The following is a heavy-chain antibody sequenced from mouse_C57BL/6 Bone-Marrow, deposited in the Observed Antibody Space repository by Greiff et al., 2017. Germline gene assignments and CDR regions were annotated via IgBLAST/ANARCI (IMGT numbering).Heavy chain of an antibody. CDR1: GFNIKDDY. CDR3: TDYYGSSGAY. CDR2: IDPENGDT. V-gene: IGHV14-4*01. D-gene: IGHD1-1*01. J-gene: IGHJ3*01. Sequence: EVQLQQSGAELVRPGASVKLSCTASGFNIKDDYMHWVKQRPEQGLEWIGWIDPENGDTEYASKFQGQATITADTSSNTAYLQLSSLTSEDTAVYYCTDYYGSSGAYWGQGTLVTVSA.